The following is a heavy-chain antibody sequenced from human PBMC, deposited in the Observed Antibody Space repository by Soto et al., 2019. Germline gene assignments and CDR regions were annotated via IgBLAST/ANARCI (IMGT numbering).Heavy chain of an antibody. CDR3: ARDSGSSEYYYYGMDV. J-gene: IGHJ6*02. CDR1: CGSVSSGYY. D-gene: IGHD6-13*01. CDR2: IYHSGST. V-gene: IGHV4-38-2*02. Sequence: ETLSLTCTVSCGSVSSGYYWGWIRQPPGKGLEWIGSIYHSGSTYYNPSLKSRVTISVDTSKNQFSLKLSSVTAADTAVYYCARDSGSSEYYYYGMDVWGQGTTVTVSS.